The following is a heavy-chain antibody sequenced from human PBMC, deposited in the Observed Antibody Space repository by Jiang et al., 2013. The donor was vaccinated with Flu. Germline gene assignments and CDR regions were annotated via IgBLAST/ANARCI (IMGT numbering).Heavy chain of an antibody. Sequence: EDGETIYAQKFQGRVTMTEDTSTDTAYMELSSLRSEDTAVYYCATDRGYYDSSGYYPFDYWGQGTLVTVSS. D-gene: IGHD3-22*01. CDR3: ATDRGYYDSSGYYPFDY. CDR2: EDGET. J-gene: IGHJ4*02. V-gene: IGHV1-24*01.